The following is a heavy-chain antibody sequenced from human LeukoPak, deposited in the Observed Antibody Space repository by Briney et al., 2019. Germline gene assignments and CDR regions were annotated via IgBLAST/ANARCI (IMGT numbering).Heavy chain of an antibody. D-gene: IGHD2-15*01. CDR2: TWHSGSST. J-gene: IGHJ4*02. V-gene: IGHV4-34*01. CDR1: GFTFGDYA. Sequence: GSLRLSCTASGFTFGDYAMSWFRQAPGKGLEWIGETWHSGSSTNYNPSLKSRVTISVDKPKSQFSLKLTSVTAADTAIYYCARGNEYTWWQWSQGTLVTVSS. CDR3: ARGNEYTWWQ.